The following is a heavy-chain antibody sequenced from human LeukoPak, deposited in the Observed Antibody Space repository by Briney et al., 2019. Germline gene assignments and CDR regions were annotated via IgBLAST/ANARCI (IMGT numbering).Heavy chain of an antibody. CDR3: ARADDYRDAFDY. V-gene: IGHV1-46*01. D-gene: IGHD4-17*01. CDR1: GYTFTSYY. CDR2: INPNGGST. Sequence: ASVTVSCKASGYTFTSYYMHWVRQAPGRGLEWMGIINPNGGSTSYAQMFQGRVTMTRDTSTATVYMELSSLRSEDTALYYCARADDYRDAFDYWGQGTLVTVSS. J-gene: IGHJ4*02.